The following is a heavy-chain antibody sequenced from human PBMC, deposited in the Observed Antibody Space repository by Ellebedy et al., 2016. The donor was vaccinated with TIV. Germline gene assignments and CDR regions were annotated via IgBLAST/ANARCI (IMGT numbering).Heavy chain of an antibody. Sequence: ASVKVSCKASGYTFTSYYMHWVRQAPGQGLEWMGIINLSGDSTSYAQKFQGRVTMTRDTSTSTVYMELSSLRSEDTAVYYCARGPYCSGGSCYEGHWFDPWGQGTLVTVSS. J-gene: IGHJ5*02. CDR2: INLSGDST. V-gene: IGHV1-46*01. D-gene: IGHD2-15*01. CDR1: GYTFTSYY. CDR3: ARGPYCSGGSCYEGHWFDP.